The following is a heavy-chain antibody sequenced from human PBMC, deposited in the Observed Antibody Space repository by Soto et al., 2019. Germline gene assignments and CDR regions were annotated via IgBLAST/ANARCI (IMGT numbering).Heavy chain of an antibody. CDR1: GYTFTSYY. CDR2: INPSGGST. V-gene: IGHV1-46*01. J-gene: IGHJ4*02. Sequence: ASVKVSFKASGYTFTSYYMHWVRQAPGQGLEWMGIINPSGGSTSYAQKFQGRVTMTRDTSTSTVYMELSSLRSEDTAVYYCARASWNIAAAGTAQYYFDYWGQGTLVTVSS. CDR3: ARASWNIAAAGTAQYYFDY. D-gene: IGHD6-13*01.